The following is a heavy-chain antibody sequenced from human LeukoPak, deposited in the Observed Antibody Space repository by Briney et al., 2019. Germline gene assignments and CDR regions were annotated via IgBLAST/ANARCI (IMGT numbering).Heavy chain of an antibody. CDR1: GGSISSYY. CDR2: IYFRGTT. D-gene: IGHD7-27*01. V-gene: IGHV4-59*01. Sequence: PSETLSLTCTVSGGSISSYYWSWIRQPPGKGLEWIGYIYFRGTTNYHPSIKSRVTISVDTSKNQFSLKLTSVITADTAVYYCARSPGAPFDYWGQGSLVTVSS. J-gene: IGHJ4*02. CDR3: ARSPGAPFDY.